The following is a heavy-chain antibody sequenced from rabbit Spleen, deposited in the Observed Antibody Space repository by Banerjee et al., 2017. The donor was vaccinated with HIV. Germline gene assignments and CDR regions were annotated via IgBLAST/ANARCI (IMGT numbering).Heavy chain of an antibody. V-gene: IGHV1S40*01. CDR1: GFSFSSYW. D-gene: IGHD1-1*01. CDR2: IDTGSSGST. J-gene: IGHJ6*01. Sequence: QSLEESGGDLVKPGASLTLTCTASGFSFSSYWMCWVRQAPGKGLEWVACIDTGSSGSTYYASWVNGRFTISKTSSTTVTLQMTSLTAADTATYFCARDTSSSFSSYGMDLWGPGTLVTVS. CDR3: ARDTSSSFSSYGMDL.